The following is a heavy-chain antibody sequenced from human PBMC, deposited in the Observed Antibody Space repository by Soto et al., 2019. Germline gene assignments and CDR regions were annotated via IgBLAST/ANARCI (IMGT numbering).Heavy chain of an antibody. D-gene: IGHD2-2*01. CDR2: IYPSDSYT. V-gene: IGHV5-10-1*01. CDR3: AILYCRSTSCSAQYYGMDA. Sequence: PGESLKISCKGSGYSFTSYWISWVRQMPGKGLEWMGRIYPSDSYTTNSPSFQGPVTISADKSTNTAYLQWSSPKASNPTKYYCAILYCRSTSCSAQYYGMDAWGQGTTVTVSS. CDR1: GYSFTSYW. J-gene: IGHJ6*02.